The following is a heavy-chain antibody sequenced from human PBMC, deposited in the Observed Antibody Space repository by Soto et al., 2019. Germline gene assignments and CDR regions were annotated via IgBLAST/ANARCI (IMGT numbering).Heavy chain of an antibody. V-gene: IGHV1-2*04. Sequence: QVQLVQSGAEVKKPGASVKVSCKASGYTFTGYYMHWVRQAPGQGLEWRGWINPNSGGTNYAQKFQGWVTMTRDTSISTAYMELSRLRSDDTAVYYCARDPIIDERAVAGTGAFDIWGQGTMVTVSS. J-gene: IGHJ3*02. CDR3: ARDPIIDERAVAGTGAFDI. CDR1: GYTFTGYY. CDR2: INPNSGGT. D-gene: IGHD6-19*01.